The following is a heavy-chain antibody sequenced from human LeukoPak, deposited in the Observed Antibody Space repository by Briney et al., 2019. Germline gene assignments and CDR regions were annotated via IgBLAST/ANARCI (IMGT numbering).Heavy chain of an antibody. J-gene: IGHJ6*03. CDR3: ARSFVVVIISYYYYMDV. D-gene: IGHD3-3*01. V-gene: IGHV1-8*02. Sequence: ASVKVSCKASGYTFTSYDINWERQATGQGLEWMGCMNTKSGNTGYAKKFQGRVTMTRNTSISTANMELRSMRSEDTAGYYCARSFVVVIISYYYYMDVWGKGTTVTVSS. CDR1: GYTFTSYD. CDR2: MNTKSGNT.